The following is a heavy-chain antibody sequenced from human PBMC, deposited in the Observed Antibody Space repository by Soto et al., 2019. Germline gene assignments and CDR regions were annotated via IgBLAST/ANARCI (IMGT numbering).Heavy chain of an antibody. V-gene: IGHV1-18*01. CDR3: AREQEWELLSILYYYYGMDV. CDR1: GYTFTSYG. CDR2: ISAYNGNT. D-gene: IGHD1-26*01. Sequence: ASVKVSCKASGYTFTSYGISWVRQAPGQGLEWMGWISAYNGNTNYAQKLQGRVTMTTDTSTSTAYMELRSLRSDDTAVYYCAREQEWELLSILYYYYGMDVWGQGTTVTVSS. J-gene: IGHJ6*02.